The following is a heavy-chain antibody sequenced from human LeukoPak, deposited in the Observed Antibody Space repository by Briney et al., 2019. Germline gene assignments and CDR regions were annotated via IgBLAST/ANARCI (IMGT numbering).Heavy chain of an antibody. CDR1: GFTFRSYA. V-gene: IGHV3-30*02. Sequence: GGSLRLSCAASGFTFRSYAMHWVRQAPGKGLEWVAFVQDDGSNKYYADSVKGRFTISRDNSNNTLYLQMNSLRAEDTAVYYCRDVFDYWGQGTLVTVSS. CDR2: VQDDGSNK. D-gene: IGHD3-16*01. J-gene: IGHJ4*02. CDR3: RDVFDY.